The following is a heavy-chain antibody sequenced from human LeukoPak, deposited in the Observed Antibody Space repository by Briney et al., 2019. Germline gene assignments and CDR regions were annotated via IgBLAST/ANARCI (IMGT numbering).Heavy chain of an antibody. V-gene: IGHV4-4*07. CDR2: IYTSGST. Sequence: SETLSLTCTVSGGSISSYYWSWIRQPAGKGLEWIGRIYTSGSTNYNPSLKSRVTISVDTSKNQFSLKLSSATAADTAVYYCARGIDIVVVPAARIFDYWGQGTLVTVSS. D-gene: IGHD2-2*01. CDR1: GGSISSYY. CDR3: ARGIDIVVVPAARIFDY. J-gene: IGHJ4*02.